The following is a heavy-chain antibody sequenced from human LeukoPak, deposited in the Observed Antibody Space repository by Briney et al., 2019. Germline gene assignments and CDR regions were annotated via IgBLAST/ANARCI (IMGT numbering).Heavy chain of an antibody. CDR3: ARAGRSYYCDY. J-gene: IGHJ4*02. CDR2: ISSTSSYI. Sequence: GGSLRLSCAASGFTFSSYSVNWVRQAPGKGLEWVSSISSTSSYIYYADSVKGRFTISRDNAKNSLYLQMNSLRAEDTAVYYCARAGRSYYCDYWGQGTLVTVSS. V-gene: IGHV3-21*01. CDR1: GFTFSSYS. D-gene: IGHD1-26*01.